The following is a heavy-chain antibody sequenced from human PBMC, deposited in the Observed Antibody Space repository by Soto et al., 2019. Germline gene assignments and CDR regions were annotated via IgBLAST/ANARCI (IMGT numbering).Heavy chain of an antibody. CDR2: ISYDGSNK. CDR3: ARDGTYSSSSGSFDY. Sequence: GSLRRSCAASGFTFSSYAMHWVRQAPGKGLEWVAVISYDGSNKYYADSVKGRFTISRDNSKNTLYLQMNSLRAEDTAVYYCARDGTYSSSSGSFDYWGQGTLVTVSS. D-gene: IGHD6-6*01. V-gene: IGHV3-30-3*01. CDR1: GFTFSSYA. J-gene: IGHJ4*02.